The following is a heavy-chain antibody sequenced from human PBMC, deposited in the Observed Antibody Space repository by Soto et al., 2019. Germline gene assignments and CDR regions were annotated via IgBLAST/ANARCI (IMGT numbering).Heavy chain of an antibody. J-gene: IGHJ4*02. Sequence: GGSLRLSCAASGFTFSSYWMSWVRQAPGKGLEWVANIKQDGSEKYYVDSVKGRFTISRDNAKNSLDLQMNSLRAEDTAVYYCAREALYGSGIIYFDYWGQGTLVTVSS. CDR2: IKQDGSEK. CDR1: GFTFSSYW. D-gene: IGHD3-10*01. V-gene: IGHV3-7*01. CDR3: AREALYGSGIIYFDY.